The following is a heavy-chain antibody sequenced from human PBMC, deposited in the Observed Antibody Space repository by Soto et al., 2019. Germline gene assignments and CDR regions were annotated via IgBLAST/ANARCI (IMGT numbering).Heavy chain of an antibody. CDR3: ARDTLLDRGLDY. CDR1: GYTFSTYD. J-gene: IGHJ4*02. V-gene: IGHV1-18*01. Sequence: ASVKVSCKASGYTFSTYDISWVRQAPGQGLEWMGWISANSGNTNYAQKVQGRVTMTTDTSTSTAYMELRSLRSDDTAVYYCARDTLLDRGLDYWGQGPLVTVSP. D-gene: IGHD2-21*01. CDR2: ISANSGNT.